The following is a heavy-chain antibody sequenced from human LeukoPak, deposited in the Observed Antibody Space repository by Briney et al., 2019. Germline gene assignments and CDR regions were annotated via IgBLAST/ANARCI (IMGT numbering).Heavy chain of an antibody. CDR3: AGDSSGPLQH. D-gene: IGHD3-22*01. V-gene: IGHV4-39*07. Sequence: PSETLSLTCTVSGDSIGGSTFYWGWIRQFPGKGLEWIASINYSGNSDYNMSLKSRVTISVDTSKNQFSLKLSSVTAADTAVYYCAGDSSGPLQHWGQGTLVTVSS. CDR2: INYSGNS. J-gene: IGHJ1*01. CDR1: GDSIGGSTFY.